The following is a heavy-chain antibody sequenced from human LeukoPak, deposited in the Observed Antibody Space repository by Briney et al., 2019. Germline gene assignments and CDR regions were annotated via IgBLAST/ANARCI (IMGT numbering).Heavy chain of an antibody. D-gene: IGHD3-10*01. CDR2: IYPGDSHT. CDR1: GYNFTNYW. J-gene: IGHJ5*02. CDR3: ARHHMNYYGSGSPFDP. V-gene: IGHV5-51*01. Sequence: GESLKISCKGSGYNFTNYWIGWVRQMPGKGLEWMGIIYPGDSHTRYSPSFQGQVTISADKSISTAYLQWSSLEASDTAMYYCARHHMNYYGSGSPFDPWGQGTLVTVSS.